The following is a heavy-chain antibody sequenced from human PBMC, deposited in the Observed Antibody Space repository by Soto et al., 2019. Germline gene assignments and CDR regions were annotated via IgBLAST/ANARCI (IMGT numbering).Heavy chain of an antibody. CDR2: IYYSGNT. V-gene: IGHV4-39*01. CDR3: ARHHTTLYYYYYMDV. Sequence: ETLSLTCTVSGDSISSSRYHWGWIRQPPGKGLEWIGTIYYSGNTYYNPSLKSRVTISVDTSQNQFALKLSSVTAADTAVYYCARHHTTLYYYYYMDVLGKGTTVTVSS. D-gene: IGHD1-1*01. J-gene: IGHJ6*03. CDR1: GDSISSSRYH.